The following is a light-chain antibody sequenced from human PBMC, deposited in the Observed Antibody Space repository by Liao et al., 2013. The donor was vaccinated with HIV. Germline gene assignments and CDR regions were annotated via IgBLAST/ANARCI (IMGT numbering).Light chain of an antibody. V-gene: IGLV3-1*01. Sequence: SYELTQSPSVSVSPGQTATITCSGDNLGDKYANWYQQKPGQSPLLVMSQDSQRPSGIPERFSGSNSGNTATLTISGTQAMDEADYYCQAWDSSTWVFGGGTKLTVL. CDR1: NLGDKY. CDR2: QDS. J-gene: IGLJ3*02. CDR3: QAWDSSTWV.